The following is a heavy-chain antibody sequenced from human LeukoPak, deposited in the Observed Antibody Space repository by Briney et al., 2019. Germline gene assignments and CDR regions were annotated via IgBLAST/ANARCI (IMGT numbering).Heavy chain of an antibody. V-gene: IGHV4-34*01. CDR3: ARSFRHQLLSYFDY. D-gene: IGHD2-2*01. CDR2: INHSGST. Sequence: SETLSLTCTVSGGSISSYYWSWIRQPAGKGLEWIGEINHSGSTNYNPSLKSRVTISVDTSKNQFSLKLSSVTAADTAVYYCARSFRHQLLSYFDYWGQGTLVTVSS. CDR1: GGSISSYY. J-gene: IGHJ4*02.